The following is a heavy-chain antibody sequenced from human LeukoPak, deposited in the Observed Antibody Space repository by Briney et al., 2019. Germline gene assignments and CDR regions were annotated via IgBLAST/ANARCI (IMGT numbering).Heavy chain of an antibody. J-gene: IGHJ4*02. CDR3: ARAILPDGSGSCYFDY. CDR2: ISSSSSTM. D-gene: IGHD3-10*01. CDR1: GFTLGSYS. Sequence: PGGSLRLSCAASGFTLGSYSINWVRQAPGKGLECVSYISSSSSTMYYADSVKGRFTVSRDNAKNSLYLQMNSLRDEDTAVYYCARAILPDGSGSCYFDYWGQGPLVTVSS. V-gene: IGHV3-48*02.